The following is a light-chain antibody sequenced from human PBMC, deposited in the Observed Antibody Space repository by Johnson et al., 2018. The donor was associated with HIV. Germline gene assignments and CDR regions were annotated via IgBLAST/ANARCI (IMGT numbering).Light chain of an antibody. Sequence: QSVLTQPPSVSAAPGQKVTISCSGSSSNIGNNYVSWYQHLPGTAPKLLIYEKNKRPSGIPDRFSGSKSGTSATLGITGLQTGDEADYYCGTWDSSLSAVYVFGTGTKVTVL. CDR2: EKN. CDR3: GTWDSSLSAVYV. CDR1: SSNIGNNY. J-gene: IGLJ1*01. V-gene: IGLV1-51*02.